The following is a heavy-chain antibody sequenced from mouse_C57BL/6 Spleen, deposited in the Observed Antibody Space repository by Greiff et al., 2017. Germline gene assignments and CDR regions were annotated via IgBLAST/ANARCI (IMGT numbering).Heavy chain of an antibody. J-gene: IGHJ2*01. CDR3: ARSYDYEDYYFDY. V-gene: IGHV5-6*01. D-gene: IGHD2-4*01. Sequence: DVQLVESGGDLVKPGGSLKLSCAASGFTFSSYGMSWVRQTPDKRLEWVATISSGGSYTYYPDSVKGRFTISRDNAKNTLYLQMSSLKSEDTAMYYCARSYDYEDYYFDYWGQGTTLTVSS. CDR2: ISSGGSYT. CDR1: GFTFSSYG.